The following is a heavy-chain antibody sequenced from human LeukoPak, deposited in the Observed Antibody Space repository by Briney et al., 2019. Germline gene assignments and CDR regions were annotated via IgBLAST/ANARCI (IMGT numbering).Heavy chain of an antibody. J-gene: IGHJ4*02. CDR1: GFIFSSYA. CDR2: ITSSSSYI. Sequence: GGSLRLSCAASGFIFSSYAMSWVRQAPGKGLEWVSSITSSSSYIYYADSVKGRFTISRDDAKNSLYLQMNSLRAEDTAIYYCARDRLVLRPRSSSDYWGQGTLVTVSS. CDR3: ARDRLVLRPRSSSDY. V-gene: IGHV3-21*01. D-gene: IGHD6-6*01.